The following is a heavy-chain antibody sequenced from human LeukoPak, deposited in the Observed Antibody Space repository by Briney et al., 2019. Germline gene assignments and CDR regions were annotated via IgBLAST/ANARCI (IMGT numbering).Heavy chain of an antibody. V-gene: IGHV3-30*19. CDR2: IWYDGSNK. Sequence: GGSLRLSCAASGFTFSSYGMHWVRQAPGKGLEWVAVIWYDGSNKYYADSVKGRFTISRDNSKNTLYLQMNSLRAEDTAVYYCARVRGYSGYDPASMDYGGQGTLATVS. D-gene: IGHD5-12*01. J-gene: IGHJ4*02. CDR3: ARVRGYSGYDPASMDY. CDR1: GFTFSSYG.